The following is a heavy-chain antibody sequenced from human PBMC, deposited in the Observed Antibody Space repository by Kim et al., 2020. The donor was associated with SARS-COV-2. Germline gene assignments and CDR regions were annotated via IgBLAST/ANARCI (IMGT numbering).Heavy chain of an antibody. J-gene: IGHJ6*02. Sequence: KFQGRVTLTRDTSISTAYMELSRLRSDDTAVYYCARDLGELRFYYYGMDVWGQGTTVTVSS. V-gene: IGHV1-2*02. D-gene: IGHD3-16*01. CDR3: ARDLGELRFYYYGMDV.